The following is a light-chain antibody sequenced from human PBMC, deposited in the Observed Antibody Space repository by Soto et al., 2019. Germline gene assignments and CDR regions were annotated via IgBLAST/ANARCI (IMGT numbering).Light chain of an antibody. J-gene: IGKJ1*01. Sequence: EQGMTTSPPPLSVPPGARAPLSCRASQSVSSTLARYQQKPGQAPRLLIYGASTRATGIPARFSGSGSGTEFTLTISSLQSEDFAVYFCQQYHNWPRTFGQGTKVDIK. CDR2: GAS. CDR1: QSVSST. V-gene: IGKV3-15*01. CDR3: QQYHNWPRT.